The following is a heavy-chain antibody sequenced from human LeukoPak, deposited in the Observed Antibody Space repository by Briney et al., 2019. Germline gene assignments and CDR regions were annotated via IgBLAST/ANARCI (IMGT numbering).Heavy chain of an antibody. CDR1: GFTFSSYG. D-gene: IGHD5-24*01. V-gene: IGHV3-30*02. J-gene: IGHJ4*02. Sequence: GGSLRLSCAAPGFTFSSYGMHWVRQAPGKGLEWVAFIRYDGSNKYYADSVKGRFTISRDNSKNTLYLQMNSLRAEDTAVYYCANVRGGDAYTPFDYWGQGTLVTVSS. CDR2: IRYDGSNK. CDR3: ANVRGGDAYTPFDY.